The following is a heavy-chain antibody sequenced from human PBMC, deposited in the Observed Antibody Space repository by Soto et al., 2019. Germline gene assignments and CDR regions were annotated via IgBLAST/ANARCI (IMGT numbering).Heavy chain of an antibody. J-gene: IGHJ4*02. CDR3: ARGQTTVVTFRPFDY. Sequence: GASVKVSCKASGGTFSSYTISWVRQAPGQGLEWMGRIIPILGIANYAQKFQGRVTITADKSTSTAYMELSSLRSEDTAVYYCARGQTTVVTFRPFDYWGQGTLVTVSS. CDR2: IIPILGIA. D-gene: IGHD4-17*01. V-gene: IGHV1-69*02. CDR1: GGTFSSYT.